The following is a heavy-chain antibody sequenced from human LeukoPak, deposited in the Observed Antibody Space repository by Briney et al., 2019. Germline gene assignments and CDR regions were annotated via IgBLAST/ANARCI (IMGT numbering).Heavy chain of an antibody. D-gene: IGHD3-22*01. V-gene: IGHV1-69*05. J-gene: IGHJ5*02. CDR1: GGTLSSYA. CDR3: ARCGSGFPSGYSPYNWFDP. CDR2: FIPIFGTA. Sequence: SVKVSCKASGGTLSSYAISWVRQAPGQGLEWMGGFIPIFGTANYAQKFQGRVTITTDESTSTAYMELSSLRSEDTAVYYCARCGSGFPSGYSPYNWFDPWGQGTLVTVSS.